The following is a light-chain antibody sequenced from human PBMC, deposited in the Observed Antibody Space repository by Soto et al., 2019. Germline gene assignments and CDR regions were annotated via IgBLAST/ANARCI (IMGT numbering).Light chain of an antibody. J-gene: IGLJ1*01. CDR1: SSDVGSYNL. V-gene: IGLV2-23*03. CDR3: CSYAGSSTFEV. Sequence: QSVLTHPASVSGSPGHSITISCTGTSSDVGSYNLVSWYQQHPGKAPKLMIYEGSKRPSGVSNRFSGSKSGNTASLTISGLQAEDEADYYCCSYAGSSTFEVFGTGTKVTVL. CDR2: EGS.